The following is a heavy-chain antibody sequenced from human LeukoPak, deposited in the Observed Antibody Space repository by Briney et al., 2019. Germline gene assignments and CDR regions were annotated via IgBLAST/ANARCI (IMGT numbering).Heavy chain of an antibody. CDR3: ARQLWFGDSSYYMDV. D-gene: IGHD3-10*01. CDR2: IYSSGGSGST. CDR1: GGSLSSGRYF. J-gene: IGHJ6*03. Sequence: SQTLSLTCTVSGGSLSSGRYFWSWIRQPAGKGLEWIGRIYSSGGSGSTNYNPSLKSRVTISLDTSNNQFSLRLSSVTAADTAAYYCARQLWFGDSSYYMDVWGKGTTVTVSS. V-gene: IGHV4-61*02.